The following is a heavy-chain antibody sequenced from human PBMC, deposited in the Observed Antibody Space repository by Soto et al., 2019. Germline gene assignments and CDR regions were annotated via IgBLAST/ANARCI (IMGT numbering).Heavy chain of an antibody. CDR3: ARDLAVGLVDY. J-gene: IGHJ4*02. Sequence: QVQLVQSGAEVKKPGASVKVPCKASGYTFTSYGISWVRQAPGQGLEWMGWISAYNGNTKYAQKLQGRXPXTXXTSTSTAYMELRSLRSDDTAVYYCARDLAVGLVDYWGQGSLVTVSS. D-gene: IGHD6-19*01. V-gene: IGHV1-18*01. CDR2: ISAYNGNT. CDR1: GYTFTSYG.